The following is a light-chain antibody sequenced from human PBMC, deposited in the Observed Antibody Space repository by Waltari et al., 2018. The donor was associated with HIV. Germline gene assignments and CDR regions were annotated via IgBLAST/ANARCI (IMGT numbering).Light chain of an antibody. V-gene: IGLV1-47*01. CDR3: ATWDDSLSVVV. Sequence: QSVLTQPPSASGTPGQRVTISCSGSSSNIGSNYVYWYQQLPGTAPKLLIYRNNQRPSGVPDRVSGSKAVTSASLASSGLRSEDEADYYCATWDDSLSVVVFGGGTKLTVL. J-gene: IGLJ2*01. CDR1: SSNIGSNY. CDR2: RNN.